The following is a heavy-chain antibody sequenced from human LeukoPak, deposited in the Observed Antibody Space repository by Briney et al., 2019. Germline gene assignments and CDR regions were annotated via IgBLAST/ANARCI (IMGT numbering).Heavy chain of an antibody. D-gene: IGHD4-23*01. CDR1: GFSFSGYT. V-gene: IGHV3-21*01. Sequence: GGSLRLSCAASGFSFSGYTINWGRQAPGKGLEWVSSISSSGNYIYYADSVRGRFTISRDNAKNSLYLQMNSLRAEDTAVYYCARGFYDYGCNLIDYWGQGTLVTVSS. CDR3: ARGFYDYGCNLIDY. J-gene: IGHJ4*02. CDR2: ISSSGNYI.